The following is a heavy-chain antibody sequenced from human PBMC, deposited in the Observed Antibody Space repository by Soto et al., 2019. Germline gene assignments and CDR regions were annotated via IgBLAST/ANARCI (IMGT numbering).Heavy chain of an antibody. CDR1: GGSFSGYY. J-gene: IGHJ3*02. V-gene: IGHV4-34*12. D-gene: IGHD3-16*01. CDR3: ARTAYPYAFDI. Sequence: SETLSLTCGVNGGSFSGYYWSWIRQPPGKGLEWIGEIFPGGSITYNPSLKSRVTISGDTPKSQFYLNLTSVTAADTAVYFCARTAYPYAFDIWGQGTMVTVS. CDR2: IFPGGSI.